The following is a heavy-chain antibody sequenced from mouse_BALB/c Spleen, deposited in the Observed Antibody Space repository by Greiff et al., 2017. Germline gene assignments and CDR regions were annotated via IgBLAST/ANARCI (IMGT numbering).Heavy chain of an antibody. J-gene: IGHJ2*01. CDR3: ARDYGSSSYFDS. CDR2: ISSGSSTI. V-gene: IGHV5-17*02. CDR1: GFTFSSFG. D-gene: IGHD1-1*01. Sequence: EVKLVESGGGLVQPGGSRKLSCAASGFTFSSFGMHWVRQAPEKGLEWVAYISSGSSTIYYADTVKGRFTISRDNPKNTLFLQMTSLRSEDTAMYYCARDYGSSSYFDSWGQGTTLTVSS.